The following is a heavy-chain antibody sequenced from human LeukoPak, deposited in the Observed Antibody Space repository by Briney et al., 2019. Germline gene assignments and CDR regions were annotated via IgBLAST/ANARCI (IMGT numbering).Heavy chain of an antibody. Sequence: GASVKVSCKASGYTFTSYGISWVRQAPGQGLEWMGWISAYNGNTNYAQKLQGRVTMTTDTSTSTAYMELRSLRSDDTAVYYCAGHSRDYDYVWGSYWAFDIRGQGTVVTVSS. D-gene: IGHD3-16*01. CDR3: AGHSRDYDYVWGSYWAFDI. J-gene: IGHJ3*02. V-gene: IGHV1-18*01. CDR2: ISAYNGNT. CDR1: GYTFTSYG.